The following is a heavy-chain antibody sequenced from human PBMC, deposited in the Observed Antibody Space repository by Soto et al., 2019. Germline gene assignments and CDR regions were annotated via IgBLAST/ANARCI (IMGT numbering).Heavy chain of an antibody. CDR1: GYRFSSYW. J-gene: IGHJ6*02. D-gene: IGHD3-16*01. Sequence: GESLQISCTGSGYRFSSYWIAWVRQMPGKGLEWMGIIYPGDSDTRYSPSFEGQVTISADKSNSTAYLQWSSLKASDTAMYYCARQGSNGAYYYYGMDVWGQGTTVTVSS. CDR3: ARQGSNGAYYYYGMDV. V-gene: IGHV5-51*01. CDR2: IYPGDSDT.